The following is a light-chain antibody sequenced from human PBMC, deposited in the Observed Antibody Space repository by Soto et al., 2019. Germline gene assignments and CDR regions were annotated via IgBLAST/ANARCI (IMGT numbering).Light chain of an antibody. V-gene: IGKV3-20*01. CDR2: GAS. CDR1: QSVSSSY. J-gene: IGKJ1*01. CDR3: QQYGRSPQT. Sequence: EIVLTQSPGTLSLSPGERATLSCRASQSVSSSYLAWYQQKPGQAPRLLIYGASSRATGIPDRFSGILYGTAGTLTISRLETEDGSVYDGQQYGRSPQTFGQGTKVDIK.